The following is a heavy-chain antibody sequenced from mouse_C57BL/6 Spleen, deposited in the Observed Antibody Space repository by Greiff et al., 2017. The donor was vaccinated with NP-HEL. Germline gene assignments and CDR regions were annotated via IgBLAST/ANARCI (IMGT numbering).Heavy chain of an antibody. J-gene: IGHJ4*01. Sequence: VQLQQSGPELVKPGASVKISCKASGYTFTDYYMNWVKQSHGKSLEWIGDINPNNGGTSYNQKFKGKATLTVDKSSSTAYMELRGLTSEDSAVYYCARVYDYDDAMDYWGQGTSVTVSS. V-gene: IGHV1-26*01. D-gene: IGHD2-4*01. CDR3: ARVYDYDDAMDY. CDR1: GYTFTDYY. CDR2: INPNNGGT.